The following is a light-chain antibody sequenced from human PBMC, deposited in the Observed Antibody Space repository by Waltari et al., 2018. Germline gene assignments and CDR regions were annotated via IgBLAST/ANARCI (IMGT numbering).Light chain of an antibody. J-gene: IGKJ3*01. CDR3: QQYYSSPDT. V-gene: IGKV4-1*01. CDR1: QSVFYSGNNRNY. Sequence: DIVMTQSPDSLAVSLGERATINCKSSQSVFYSGNNRNYLAWYQQKPGQPPKLLIYWASTRESGVTDRFSGSGSGTDFTLTISSLQAEDVAVYYCQQYYSSPDTFGPGTKVDIK. CDR2: WAS.